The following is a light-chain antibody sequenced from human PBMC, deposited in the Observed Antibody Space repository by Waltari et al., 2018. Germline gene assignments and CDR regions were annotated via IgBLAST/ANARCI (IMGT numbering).Light chain of an antibody. V-gene: IGKV3-15*01. CDR2: DAS. CDR3: QQYSNWPPAT. Sequence: EIVMTQSPATLSVSPGERATLSCRASQSVGGNLAWYQQNPGQAPRLIMYDASTRATGTPARFSGSGSGTEFTFTISSLQSEDFAVYYCQQYSNWPPATFGQGTKVEIK. J-gene: IGKJ1*01. CDR1: QSVGGN.